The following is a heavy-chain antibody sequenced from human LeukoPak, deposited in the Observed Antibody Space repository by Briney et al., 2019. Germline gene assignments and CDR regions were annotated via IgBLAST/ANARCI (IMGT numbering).Heavy chain of an antibody. CDR3: ARVRYGNYFDY. D-gene: IGHD3-16*02. Sequence: GGSLRLSCAGSGCRFTDSWMSWVRKRPGRGRERVAKIKPDGTEKYYVDSLKGRFTVSRENVKKSLYLQMSSVRAEDTAVYYCARVRYGNYFDYWGQGPLVTVSS. CDR1: GCRFTDSW. CDR2: IKPDGTEK. V-gene: IGHV3-7*04. J-gene: IGHJ4*02.